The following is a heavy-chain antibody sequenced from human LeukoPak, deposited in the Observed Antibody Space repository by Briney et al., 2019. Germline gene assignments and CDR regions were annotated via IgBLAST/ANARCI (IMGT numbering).Heavy chain of an antibody. J-gene: IGHJ6*02. CDR2: ISSSSSYI. CDR3: AKATLNWNYAYYYYYGMDV. CDR1: GFTFSSYS. D-gene: IGHD1-7*01. Sequence: KSGGSLRLSCAASGFTFSSYSMNWVRQAPGKGLEWVSSISSSSSYIYYADSVKGRFTISRDNSKNTLYLQMNSLRAEDTAVYYCAKATLNWNYAYYYYYGMDVWGQGTTVTVSS. V-gene: IGHV3-21*04.